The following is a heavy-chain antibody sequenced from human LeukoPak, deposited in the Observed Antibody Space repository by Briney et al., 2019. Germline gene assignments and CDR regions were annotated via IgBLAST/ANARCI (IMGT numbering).Heavy chain of an antibody. D-gene: IGHD3-3*01. CDR2: INPNSGGT. CDR1: GYTFTGYY. Sequence: AASVKVYCKASGYTFTGYYMHWVRQAPGQGLEWMGWINPNSGGTNYAQKFQGRVTMTRDTSISTAYMELSRLRSDDTAVYYCARTKGHYDFWSGYYVSQIDYWGQGTLVTVSS. V-gene: IGHV1-2*02. J-gene: IGHJ4*02. CDR3: ARTKGHYDFWSGYYVSQIDY.